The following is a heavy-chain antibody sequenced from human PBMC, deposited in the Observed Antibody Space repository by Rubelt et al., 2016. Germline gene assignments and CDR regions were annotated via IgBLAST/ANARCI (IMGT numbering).Heavy chain of an antibody. V-gene: IGHV1-46*01. J-gene: IGHJ4*02. CDR3: ARTKTVEMATIPLAY. CDR1: GYTFTSYY. CDR2: INPSGGST. Sequence: QVQLVQSGAEVKKPGASVKVSCKASGYTFTSYYMHWVRQAPGQGLEWMGIINPSGGSTSSGQKCQGRGTMTRDTSTSTVYMELSSLRSEDPAVYYCARTKTVEMATIPLAYWCQGTLVTVSS. D-gene: IGHD5-24*01.